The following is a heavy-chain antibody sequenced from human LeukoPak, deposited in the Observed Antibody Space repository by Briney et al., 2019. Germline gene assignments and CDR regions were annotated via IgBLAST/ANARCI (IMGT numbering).Heavy chain of an antibody. CDR1: GYTLTELS. V-gene: IGHV1-24*01. D-gene: IGHD3-10*01. J-gene: IGHJ4*02. CDR3: ATTLGPFGELHY. CDR2: FDPEDGET. Sequence: ASVKVSCKVSGYTLTELSMHWVRQAPGKGLEWMGGFDPEDGETIYAQKFQGRVTMTEDTSTDTAYMELSSLRSEGTAVYYCATTLGPFGELHYWGQGTLVTVSS.